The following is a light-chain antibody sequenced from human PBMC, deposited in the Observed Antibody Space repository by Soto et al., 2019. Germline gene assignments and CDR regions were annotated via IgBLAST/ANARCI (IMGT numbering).Light chain of an antibody. CDR2: DVS. V-gene: IGLV2-14*01. J-gene: IGLJ2*01. Sequence: QSALTQPASVSGSPGQSVTISCSGSSSDVGGYNYVYWYQQHPGKAHKLMIYDVSHRTYGASNRFSGSNSGITASLTIAGLQAEDEADDYCSSDTSSSTRVFGGGTKLTVL. CDR1: SSDVGGYNY. CDR3: SSDTSSSTRV.